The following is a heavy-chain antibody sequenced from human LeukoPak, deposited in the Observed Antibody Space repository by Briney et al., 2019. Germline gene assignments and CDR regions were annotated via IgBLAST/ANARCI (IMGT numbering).Heavy chain of an antibody. J-gene: IGHJ4*02. V-gene: IGHV3-23*01. CDR3: AKDRPHPSAEPTNFDY. Sequence: GGSLRLSCAXXGXXXXXXXXXXXXXAXXXXLXXVXXXXGSGXSXYXAXSVXGRFXIXRDNSKNTLYLQMNSLRVEDTAXYYCAKDRPHPSAEPTNFDYWGQGTLVTVSS. D-gene: IGHD1-14*01. CDR2: XXGSGXSX. CDR1: GXXXXXXX.